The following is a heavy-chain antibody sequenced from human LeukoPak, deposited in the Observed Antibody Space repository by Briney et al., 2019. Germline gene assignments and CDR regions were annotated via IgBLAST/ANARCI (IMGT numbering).Heavy chain of an antibody. D-gene: IGHD2-21*01. J-gene: IGHJ6*02. V-gene: IGHV1-2*02. CDR2: INPNSGGT. CDR1: GYTFTGYY. Sequence: ASVKVSCKASGYTFTGYYLDWVRQARGQGLEWMGWINPNSGGTNYAQKFQGRVTMTRDTSISTAYMELSRLRSDDTAVYYCARDLQMWTADYYYGMDVWGQGTTVTVSS. CDR3: ARDLQMWTADYYYGMDV.